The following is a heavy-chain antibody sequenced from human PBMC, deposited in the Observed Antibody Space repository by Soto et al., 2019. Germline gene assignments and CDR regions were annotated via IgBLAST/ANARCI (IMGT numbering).Heavy chain of an antibody. V-gene: IGHV3-30*18. CDR2: ISYDGSNK. D-gene: IGHD3-22*01. CDR1: GFTFSSYG. Sequence: QVQLVESGGGVVQPGRSLRLSCAASGFTFSSYGMHWVRQAPGKGLEGVAVISYDGSNKYYADSVKGRFTISRDNSKNTLYLQMNSLRAEDTAVYYCAKGRRRTMIVVVPPDYWGQGTLVTVSS. CDR3: AKGRRRTMIVVVPPDY. J-gene: IGHJ4*02.